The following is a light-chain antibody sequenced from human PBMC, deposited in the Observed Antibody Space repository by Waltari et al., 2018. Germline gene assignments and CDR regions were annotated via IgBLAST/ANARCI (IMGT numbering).Light chain of an antibody. J-gene: IGLJ2*01. V-gene: IGLV2-8*01. Sequence: QSALTQPPSASGSPGQSVTISCTGTSSYVVHYVSWYQPHPGKAPKLMISEVTTRPSGVPDRFSGSKSGNTASLTVSGLQAEDEADYYCSSYAGSNNLVFGGGTKLTVL. CDR1: SSYVVHY. CDR2: EVT. CDR3: SSYAGSNNLV.